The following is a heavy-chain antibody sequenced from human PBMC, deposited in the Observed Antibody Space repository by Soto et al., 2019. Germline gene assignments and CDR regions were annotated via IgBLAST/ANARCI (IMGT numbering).Heavy chain of an antibody. CDR2: ISGGGSPI. V-gene: IGHV3-48*01. Sequence: GGSLRLSCSASGLTFSRESMNWVRQTPGKGLEWLAYISGGGSPIDYADSVKGRFTISRDNVKNSLYLQMNSLRAEDSAVYFCVRDKNWAFDYWGQGTLVTVSS. J-gene: IGHJ4*02. CDR3: VRDKNWAFDY. D-gene: IGHD3-16*01. CDR1: GLTFSRES.